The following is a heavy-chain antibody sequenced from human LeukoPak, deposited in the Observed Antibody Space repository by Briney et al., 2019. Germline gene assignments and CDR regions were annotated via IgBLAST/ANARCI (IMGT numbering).Heavy chain of an antibody. CDR1: GGTFSSYA. D-gene: IGHD2-2*01. Sequence: EASVKVSCKASGGTFSSYAISWVRQAPGQGLEWMGRIIPILGIANYARKFQGRVTITADKSTSTAYMELSSLRSEDTAVYYCARGEVTGYCSSTSCYAGDAFDIWGQGTMVTVSS. CDR2: IIPILGIA. J-gene: IGHJ3*02. V-gene: IGHV1-69*04. CDR3: ARGEVTGYCSSTSCYAGDAFDI.